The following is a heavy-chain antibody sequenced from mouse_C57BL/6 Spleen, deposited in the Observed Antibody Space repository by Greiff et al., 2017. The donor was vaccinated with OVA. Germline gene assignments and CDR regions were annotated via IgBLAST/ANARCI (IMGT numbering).Heavy chain of an antibody. J-gene: IGHJ4*01. CDR3: ARDYYGSSYNYAMDY. D-gene: IGHD1-1*01. V-gene: IGHV1-4*01. CDR1: GYTFTSYT. CDR2: INPSSGYT. Sequence: VLLQQSGAELARPGASVKMSCKASGYTFTSYTMHWVKQRPGQGLEWIGYINPSSGYTKYNQKFKDKATLTADKSSSTAYMQLSSLTSEDSAVYYCARDYYGSSYNYAMDYWGQGTSVTVSS.